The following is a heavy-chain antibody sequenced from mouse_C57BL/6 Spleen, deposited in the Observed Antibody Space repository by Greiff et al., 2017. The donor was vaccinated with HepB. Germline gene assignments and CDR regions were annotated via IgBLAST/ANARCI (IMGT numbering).Heavy chain of an antibody. V-gene: IGHV2-6-1*01. Sequence: VQLKESGPGLVAPSQSLSITCTVSGFSLTSYGVHWVRQPPGKGLEWLVVIWSDGSTTYNSALKSRLSISKDNSKSQVFLKMNSLQTDDTAMYYCARHQYDYDGGYYFDYWGQGTTLTVSS. D-gene: IGHD2-4*01. CDR2: IWSDGST. CDR1: GFSLTSYG. CDR3: ARHQYDYDGGYYFDY. J-gene: IGHJ2*01.